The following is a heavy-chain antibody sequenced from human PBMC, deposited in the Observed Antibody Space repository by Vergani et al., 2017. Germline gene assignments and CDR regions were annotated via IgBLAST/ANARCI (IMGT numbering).Heavy chain of an antibody. CDR1: GFIFSDHY. J-gene: IGHJ3*02. V-gene: IGHV3-71*01. Sequence: EVQMVESGGGLVKPGGSLRLSCAASGFIFSDHYMDWVRQAPGQGLEWVGGIRSKAYGQATIYAASVKGRFTISRDDSKSIAYLQMNNLQTEDTAMYYCVRDQVTMLRGSDALDIWGQGTMVTVSS. CDR3: VRDQVTMLRGSDALDI. CDR2: IRSKAYGQAT. D-gene: IGHD3-10*01.